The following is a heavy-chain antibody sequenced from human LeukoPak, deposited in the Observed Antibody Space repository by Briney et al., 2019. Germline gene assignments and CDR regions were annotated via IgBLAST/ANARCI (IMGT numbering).Heavy chain of an antibody. CDR1: GFTVSSNY. CDR2: ISSSDSTI. D-gene: IGHD4-17*01. Sequence: PGGSLRLSCAASGFTVSSNYMSWVRQAPGKGLEWVSYISSSDSTISYADSVRGRFTISRDNAENSLYLQMNSLRAEDTAVYYCARDNDYGDPDYWGQGTLVTVSS. CDR3: ARDNDYGDPDY. V-gene: IGHV3-11*04. J-gene: IGHJ4*02.